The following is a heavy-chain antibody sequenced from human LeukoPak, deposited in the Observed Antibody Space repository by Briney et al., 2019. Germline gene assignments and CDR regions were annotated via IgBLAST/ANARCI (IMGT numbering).Heavy chain of an antibody. CDR2: TYYRSKWYN. V-gene: IGHV6-1*01. J-gene: IGHJ5*02. D-gene: IGHD3-10*01. Sequence: SQTLSLTCAISGDSVSSNSAAWNWIRQSPSRGLEWLGRTYYRSKWYNDYAVSVKSRITINPDTSKNQFSLQLNSVTPEDTAVYYCARELLWFGELWSWFDPWGQGTLVTVSS. CDR1: GDSVSSNSAA. CDR3: ARELLWFGELWSWFDP.